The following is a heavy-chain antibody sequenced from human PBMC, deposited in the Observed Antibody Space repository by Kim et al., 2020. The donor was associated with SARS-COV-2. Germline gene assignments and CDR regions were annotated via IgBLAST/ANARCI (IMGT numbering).Heavy chain of an antibody. CDR3: AKDLRRFTYGQYDNILNDAFDI. CDR1: GFNFNDYA. J-gene: IGHJ3*02. CDR2: ISYSGHRN. Sequence: GGSLRLSCEASGFNFNDYAMTWVRKAPGKGLEWVSGISYSGHRNFNADSVKGRFTISRDNSKHTLSLEMNSLRDEETAIYYCAKDLRRFTYGQYDNILNDAFDIWRQGTTVTVS. V-gene: IGHV3-23*01. D-gene: IGHD5-18*01.